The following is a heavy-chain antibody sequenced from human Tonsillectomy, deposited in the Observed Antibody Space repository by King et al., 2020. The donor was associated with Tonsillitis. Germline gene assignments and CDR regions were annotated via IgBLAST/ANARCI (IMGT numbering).Heavy chain of an antibody. D-gene: IGHD3-10*01. CDR2: IKSKTDGGTT. CDR1: GFTFSNAW. V-gene: IGHV3-15*01. J-gene: IGHJ4*02. Sequence: VQLVESGGGLVKPGGSLRLSCAASGFTFSNAWMSWVCQAPGKGLEWVGRIKSKTDGGTTDYAAPVKGRFTISRDDSKNTLYLQMNSLKTEDTAVYYCTTDSYYYGSGSYSYFDYWGQGTLVTVSS. CDR3: TTDSYYYGSGSYSYFDY.